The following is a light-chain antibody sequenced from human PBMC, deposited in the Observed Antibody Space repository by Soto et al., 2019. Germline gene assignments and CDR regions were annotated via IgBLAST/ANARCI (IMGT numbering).Light chain of an antibody. CDR2: TNI. CDR1: TSNIGGNT. CDR3: AAWDDSVNGWV. Sequence: QSVLTQPPSASGTPGQRVTISCSGSTSNIGGNTVDWYQQLPGTAPKLLIYTNIQRPSGVPDRFSGSKSGTSASLAISGLQSEDEADYYCAAWDDSVNGWVFGGGTKLPVL. J-gene: IGLJ3*02. V-gene: IGLV1-44*01.